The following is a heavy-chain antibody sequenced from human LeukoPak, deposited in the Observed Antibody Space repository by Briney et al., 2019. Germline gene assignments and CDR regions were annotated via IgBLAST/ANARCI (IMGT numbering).Heavy chain of an antibody. CDR1: GFTLSYSW. Sequence: GGSLSLSCEASGFTLSYSWMSWVRQAPGKGLEWVARIKQDGSEKYYVGSVKGRFTTSRDNAKSSLYLHMNSLRAEDTAAYYCARDHFTYHYYYMDVWGKGTTVVVSS. CDR3: ARDHFTYHYYYMDV. V-gene: IGHV3-7*01. CDR2: IKQDGSEK. D-gene: IGHD3-3*02. J-gene: IGHJ6*03.